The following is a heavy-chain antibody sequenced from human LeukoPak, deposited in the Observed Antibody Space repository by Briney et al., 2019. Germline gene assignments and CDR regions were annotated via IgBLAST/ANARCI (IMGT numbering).Heavy chain of an antibody. CDR2: FDPEDGET. J-gene: IGHJ4*02. D-gene: IGHD3-22*01. V-gene: IGHV1-24*01. CDR1: GYTLTELS. CDR3: ATATKTYDSSGYFFDY. Sequence: ASVQVSCKVSGYTLTELSMHWVRQAPGKGLEWMGGFDPEDGETIYAQKFQGRVTMTEDTSTDTAYMELSSLRSEDTAVYYCATATKTYDSSGYFFDYWGQGTLVTVSS.